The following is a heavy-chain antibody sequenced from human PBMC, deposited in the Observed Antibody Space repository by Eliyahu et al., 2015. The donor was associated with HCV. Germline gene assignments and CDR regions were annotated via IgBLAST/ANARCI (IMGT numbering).Heavy chain of an antibody. Sequence: EVQLVESGGGLVQPGGSLRLSCAASGFTFSSYWMSWVRQAPGKGLEXVANIKQDGSEKYYVDSVKGRFTISRDNAKNSLYLQMNSLRAEDTAVYYCAREGAYCSGGSCYAREGRGMDVWGQGTTVTVSS. D-gene: IGHD2-15*01. CDR2: IKQDGSEK. CDR1: GFTFSSYW. V-gene: IGHV3-7*01. CDR3: AREGAYCSGGSCYAREGRGMDV. J-gene: IGHJ6*02.